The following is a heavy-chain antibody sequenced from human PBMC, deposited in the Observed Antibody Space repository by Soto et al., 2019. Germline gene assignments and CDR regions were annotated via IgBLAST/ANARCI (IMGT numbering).Heavy chain of an antibody. D-gene: IGHD1-26*01. V-gene: IGHV3-73*01. CDR3: SRPVVGSTGDY. J-gene: IGHJ4*02. CDR1: GFTFSGSA. CDR2: IRSKTNSFAT. Sequence: GGSLRLSCAASGFTFSGSAIHWVRQASGKGLEWVGRIRSKTNSFATAYAASVNGRFTISRDDSKNTAYLQMNSLKTEDTAVYYCSRPVVGSTGDYRGQGTLVTVSS.